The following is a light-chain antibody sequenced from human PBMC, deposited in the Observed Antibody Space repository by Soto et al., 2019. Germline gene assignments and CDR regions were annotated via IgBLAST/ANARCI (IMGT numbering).Light chain of an antibody. CDR2: EAS. J-gene: IGKJ2*01. CDR1: QRISSR. Sequence: DIQMTQSHSTLSASLGERVTITCRASQRISSRLAWYQQKLGKAPKLLIYEASSLESGVPSRFSGSGSETDFILTISRLSHDYFVTYCCQQYKSYSLTFGEGTKLEIK. V-gene: IGKV1-5*01. CDR3: QQYKSYSLT.